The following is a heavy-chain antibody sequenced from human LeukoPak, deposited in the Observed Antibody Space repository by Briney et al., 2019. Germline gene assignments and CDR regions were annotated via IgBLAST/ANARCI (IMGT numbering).Heavy chain of an antibody. D-gene: IGHD6-13*01. J-gene: IGHJ4*02. V-gene: IGHV3-53*05. CDR3: AKDVRIAATGHGFDY. CDR1: GFTVSSNY. Sequence: PGGSLRLSCAASGFTVSSNYMTWVRQAPGKGLEWGSVIYSGGSTNYADSVKGRFTISRDNSKNTLYLQMNSLRVEDTAVYYCAKDVRIAATGHGFDYWGQGTLVTVSS. CDR2: IYSGGST.